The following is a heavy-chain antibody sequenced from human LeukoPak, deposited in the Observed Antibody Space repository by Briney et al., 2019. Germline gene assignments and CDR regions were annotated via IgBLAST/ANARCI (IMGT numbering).Heavy chain of an antibody. Sequence: GGSLRLSCATSGFFFSSHGLHWVRQAPGQGLEWLAVISFDGKNKFYADSVKGRFTISRDNPRNTLYLQMNSLRAEDTAVYYCAKEDCSSTSCYTPVDYWGQGTLVTVSS. J-gene: IGHJ4*02. CDR2: ISFDGKNK. V-gene: IGHV3-30*04. CDR3: AKEDCSSTSCYTPVDY. CDR1: GFFFSSHG. D-gene: IGHD2-2*02.